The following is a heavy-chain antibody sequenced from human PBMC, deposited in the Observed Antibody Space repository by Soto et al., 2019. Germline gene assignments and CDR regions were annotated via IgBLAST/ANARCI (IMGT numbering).Heavy chain of an antibody. CDR2: ISAYNGNT. CDR1: GYTFSSYG. D-gene: IGHD1-7*01. CDR3: ARDRGYNWNYGWFDP. V-gene: IGHV1-18*01. J-gene: IGHJ5*02. Sequence: QVQLVQSGAEVKKPGASVKVSCKASGYTFSSYGISWVRQAPGQGLEWMGRISAYNGNTNYAQKLQGRVTMTTDTSTSTAYMELRSLRSDDTAVYYCARDRGYNWNYGWFDPWGQGTLVSVSS.